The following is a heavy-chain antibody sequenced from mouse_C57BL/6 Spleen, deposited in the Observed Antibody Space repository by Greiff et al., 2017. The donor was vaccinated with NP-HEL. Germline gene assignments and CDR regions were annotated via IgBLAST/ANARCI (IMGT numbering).Heavy chain of an antibody. Sequence: VMLVESGAELVRPGTSVKMSCKASGYTFTNYWIGWAKQRPGHGLEWIGDIYPGGGYTNYNEKFKGKATLTADKSSSTAYMQFSSLTSEDSAIYYCARSRGDYWGQGTTLTVSS. CDR2: IYPGGGYT. V-gene: IGHV1-63*01. CDR3: ARSRGDY. J-gene: IGHJ2*01. CDR1: GYTFTNYW.